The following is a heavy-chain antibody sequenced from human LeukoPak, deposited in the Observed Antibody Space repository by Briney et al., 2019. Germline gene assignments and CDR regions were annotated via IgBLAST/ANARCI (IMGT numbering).Heavy chain of an antibody. CDR1: GYTFTTYW. Sequence: GESLKTSCKGSGYTFTTYWIGWVRQMPGKGLEWMGIIYPGDSDPRYSPSFQGQVTISADKSISTAYLQWSSLKASDSAMYYCVRHGLGSSWFGFDYWGQGTLVTVSS. V-gene: IGHV5-51*01. CDR2: IYPGDSDP. D-gene: IGHD6-13*01. CDR3: VRHGLGSSWFGFDY. J-gene: IGHJ4*02.